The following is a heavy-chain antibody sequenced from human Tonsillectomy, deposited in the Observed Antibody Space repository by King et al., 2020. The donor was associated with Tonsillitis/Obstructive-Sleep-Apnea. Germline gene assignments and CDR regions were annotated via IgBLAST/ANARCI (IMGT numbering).Heavy chain of an antibody. J-gene: IGHJ4*02. CDR2: IKQDGSEK. CDR3: ARDCSGGTCLLYDY. D-gene: IGHD2-15*01. Sequence: QLVQSGGGLVQPGGSLRLSCAASGFTFSSYWMSWVRQAPGKGLEWVANIKQDGSEKYYVDSVKGRFTISRDNATNSLYLQMNSLRAEATAVYYCARDCSGGTCLLYDYWAQGPLVTVSS. CDR1: GFTFSSYW. V-gene: IGHV3-7*01.